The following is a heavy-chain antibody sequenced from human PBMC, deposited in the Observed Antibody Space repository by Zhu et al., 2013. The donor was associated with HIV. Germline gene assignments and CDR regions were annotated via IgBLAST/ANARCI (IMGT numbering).Heavy chain of an antibody. V-gene: IGHV1-3*01. J-gene: IGHJ5*02. CDR2: INAGNGNT. CDR1: GYTFTSYA. CDR3: ARVIGDFWSGYLGWFDP. Sequence: QVQLVQSGAEVKKPGASVKVSCKASGYTFTSYAMHWVRQAPGQRLEWMGWINAGNGNTKYSQKFQGRVTITRDTSASTAYMELSSLRSEDTAVYYCARVIGDFWSGYLGWFDPWGQGTLVTVSS. D-gene: IGHD3-3*01.